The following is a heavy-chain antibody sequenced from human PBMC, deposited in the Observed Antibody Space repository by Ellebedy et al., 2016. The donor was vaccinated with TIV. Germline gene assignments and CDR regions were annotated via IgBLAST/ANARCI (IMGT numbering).Heavy chain of an antibody. Sequence: PGGSLRLSCAAPGFTFSNWNMNRVRQAPGKGLEWVSYIDKRGITTYYADLLKGRFTISRDNAKNSLYLQMNSLRDEETAVYYCARDLELLAFDVWGQGTMVTVSS. CDR3: ARDLELLAFDV. CDR2: IDKRGITT. D-gene: IGHD2/OR15-2a*01. J-gene: IGHJ3*01. CDR1: GFTFSNWN. V-gene: IGHV3-48*02.